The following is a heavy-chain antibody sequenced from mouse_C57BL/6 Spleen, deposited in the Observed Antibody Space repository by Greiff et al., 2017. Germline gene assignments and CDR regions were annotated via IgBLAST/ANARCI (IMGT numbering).Heavy chain of an antibody. CDR2: IRLKSDNYAT. V-gene: IGHV6-3*01. CDR1: GFTFSNYW. J-gene: IGHJ4*01. Sequence: EVKLQESGGGLVQPGGSMKLSCVASGFTFSNYWMNWVRQSPEKGLEWVAQIRLKSDNYATHYAESVKGRFTISRDDSKSSDYLQMNNLRAEDTGIYYCTEGRHDAMDYWGQGTSVTVS. CDR3: TEGRHDAMDY.